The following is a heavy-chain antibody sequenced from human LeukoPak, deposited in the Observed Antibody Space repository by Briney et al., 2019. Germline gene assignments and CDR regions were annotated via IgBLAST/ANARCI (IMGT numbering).Heavy chain of an antibody. V-gene: IGHV3-15*01. CDR2: IKKKTEGGTT. Sequence: GGSLRPAFAASGFTFRNAWESWVRQAPGKGLEWVGRIKKKTEGGTTDYAAPVKGRFTISRDDSKNTLYLQMNSLKTEDTAVYYCTTAVGGTEDFEYWGPGTLVTVSS. CDR3: TTAVGGTEDFEY. CDR1: GFTFRNAW. J-gene: IGHJ4*02. D-gene: IGHD1-26*01.